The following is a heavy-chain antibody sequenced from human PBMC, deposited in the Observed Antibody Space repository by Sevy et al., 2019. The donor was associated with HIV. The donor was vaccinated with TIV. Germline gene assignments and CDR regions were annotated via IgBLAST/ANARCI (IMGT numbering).Heavy chain of an antibody. CDR2: IYSGGNT. Sequence: GSLRLSCATSGFTVSSYYMSWVRQAPGKGLEWVSLIYSGGNTYYADSVKGRFTISRDNSKNTLYLPMNSLRAEDTAVYYCTRGLFGTSSYWGQGTLVTVSS. J-gene: IGHJ4*02. D-gene: IGHD6-13*01. CDR1: GFTVSSYY. V-gene: IGHV3-53*01. CDR3: TRGLFGTSSY.